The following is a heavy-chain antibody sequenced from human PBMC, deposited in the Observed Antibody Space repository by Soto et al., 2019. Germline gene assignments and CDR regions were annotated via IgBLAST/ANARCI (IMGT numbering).Heavy chain of an antibody. CDR2: IATYNNNR. D-gene: IGHD3-10*01. J-gene: IGHJ5*02. Sequence: ASVKVSCKTSGDTFTNFGLSWVRQAPGQGLEWMGWIATYNNNRKYAQKFQGRLTLTTDTSTSTAYMELKSLGYDDTAVYYCARVLRGVVNWFDPWGQGTLVTVSS. CDR3: ARVLRGVVNWFDP. V-gene: IGHV1-18*01. CDR1: GDTFTNFG.